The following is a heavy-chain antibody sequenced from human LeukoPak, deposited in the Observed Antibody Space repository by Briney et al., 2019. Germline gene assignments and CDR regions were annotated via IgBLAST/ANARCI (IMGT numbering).Heavy chain of an antibody. V-gene: IGHV4-34*01. CDR1: GGSFSGYY. Sequence: TSETLSLTCAVYGGSFSGYYWSWIRQPPGKGLEWIGEINHSGSTNYNSSLKSRVTISVDTSKNQFSLKLSSVTAADTAVYYCARRPLGYCSGGSCYKPEVDYWGQGTLVTVSS. CDR2: INHSGST. D-gene: IGHD2-15*01. J-gene: IGHJ4*02. CDR3: ARRPLGYCSGGSCYKPEVDY.